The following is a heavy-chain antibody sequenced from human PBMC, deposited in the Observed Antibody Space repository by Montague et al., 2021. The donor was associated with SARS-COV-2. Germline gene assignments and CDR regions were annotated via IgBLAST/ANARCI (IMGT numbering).Heavy chain of an antibody. J-gene: IGHJ3*02. Sequence: CAISGDSVVGQRGRWDWLSQYPSHSIEWLGGTYYRSKWDSDYAESVKRRLVITPDTSKNQVSLQLNSVIPEDTAVYFCASSGITLTGLDAFDIWGPGTMVTVSS. CDR1: GDSVVGQRGR. V-gene: IGHV6-1*01. CDR2: TYYRSKWDS. CDR3: ASSGITLTGLDAFDI. D-gene: IGHD3-9*01.